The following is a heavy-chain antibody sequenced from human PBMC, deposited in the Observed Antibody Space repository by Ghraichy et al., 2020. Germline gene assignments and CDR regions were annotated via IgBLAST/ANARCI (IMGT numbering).Heavy chain of an antibody. J-gene: IGHJ6*02. V-gene: IGHV3-7*01. Sequence: GGSLRLSCAASGFSFSNFWMTWVRKAPGKGLEWVANIRQDGNENYYVDSVKGRFTISRDNAKNSLYLQMNSLRAEDTAVYYCARPRQPSYYYAMDVWGQGTTVTVSS. CDR3: ARPRQPSYYYAMDV. CDR1: GFSFSNFW. CDR2: IRQDGNEN. D-gene: IGHD1-1*01.